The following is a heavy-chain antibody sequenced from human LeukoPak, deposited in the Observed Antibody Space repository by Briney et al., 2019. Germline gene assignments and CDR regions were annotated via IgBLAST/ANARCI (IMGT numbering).Heavy chain of an antibody. V-gene: IGHV3-23*01. CDR2: ISGSAGST. CDR3: ARHDSFIPY. Sequence: GGSLRLSCAASGFTFSSYAMTWVRQAPGKGLEWVSGISGSAGSTYYADSVKGRFTISRDDSKKTVYLQMDTLRAEDTAIYFCARHDSFIPYWGQGTLVTVSS. J-gene: IGHJ4*02. D-gene: IGHD3-16*02. CDR1: GFTFSSYA.